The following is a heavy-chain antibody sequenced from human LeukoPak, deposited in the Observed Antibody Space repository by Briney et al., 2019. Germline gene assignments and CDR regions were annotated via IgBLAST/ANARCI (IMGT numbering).Heavy chain of an antibody. CDR1: GYSISSGYY. J-gene: IGHJ4*02. D-gene: IGHD3-16*02. CDR3: ARSRIMITFGGVIVPYYFDY. CDR2: IYHSGST. Sequence: SETLSLTCTVSGYSISSGYYWGWIRQPPGKGLEWIGSIYHSGSTYYNPSLKSRVTISVDTSKNQFSLKLSSVTAADTAVYYCARSRIMITFGGVIVPYYFDYWGQGTLVTVSS. V-gene: IGHV4-38-2*02.